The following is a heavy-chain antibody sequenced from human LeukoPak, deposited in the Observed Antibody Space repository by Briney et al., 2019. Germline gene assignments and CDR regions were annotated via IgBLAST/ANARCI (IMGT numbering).Heavy chain of an antibody. Sequence: GGSLRLSCAASGFTFSSYCVHWVRQAPGKGLEWVAVISYDGSNKFYADSVKGRFTISRDNYKNTLYMQMNSLRAEDTAVYYCAKDHSDYIRGTYEFDYWGQGTLVTVSS. CDR3: AKDHSDYIRGTYEFDY. CDR2: ISYDGSNK. J-gene: IGHJ4*02. V-gene: IGHV3-30*18. D-gene: IGHD3-16*01. CDR1: GFTFSSYC.